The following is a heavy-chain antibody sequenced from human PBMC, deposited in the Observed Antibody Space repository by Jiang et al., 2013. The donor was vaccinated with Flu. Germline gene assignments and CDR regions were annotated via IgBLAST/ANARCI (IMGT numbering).Heavy chain of an antibody. CDR3: ARDTVGFDY. Sequence: LLKPSETLSLTCTVSGGSISSYYWSWIRRPPGKGLEWIGYIYYSGSTNYNPSLKSRVTISVDTSKNQFSLKLSSVTAADTAVYYCARDTVGFDYWGQGTLVTVSS. CDR1: GGSISSYY. D-gene: IGHD2-15*01. CDR2: IYYSGST. J-gene: IGHJ4*02. V-gene: IGHV4-59*01.